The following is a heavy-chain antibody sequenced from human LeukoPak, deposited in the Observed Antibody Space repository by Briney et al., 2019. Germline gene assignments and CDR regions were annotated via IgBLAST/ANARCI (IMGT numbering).Heavy chain of an antibody. CDR2: IGGSGGRT. J-gene: IGHJ6*02. Sequence: GGSLRLSCAASGFTFSSYVMSWVRQAPGKGLEWVSTIGGSGGRTYYADSVKGRFTVSRDNSKNTLYLQMNSLRAEDTAVYYCARDHGMDVWGQGTTVTVSS. CDR3: ARDHGMDV. V-gene: IGHV3-23*01. CDR1: GFTFSSYV.